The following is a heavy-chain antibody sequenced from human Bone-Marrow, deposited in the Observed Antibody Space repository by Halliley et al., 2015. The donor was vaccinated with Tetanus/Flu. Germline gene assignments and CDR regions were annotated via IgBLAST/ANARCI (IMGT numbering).Heavy chain of an antibody. J-gene: IGHJ4*02. CDR3: ARGPYYYDSSAYYPGPSYFDY. V-gene: IGHV4-59*09. D-gene: IGHD3-22*01. Sequence: GSTSYKPSLKSRAIISVVTSKNQISLKLNSVTAADTAVYHCARGPYYYDSSAYYPGPSYFDYWGQGTLVTVSS. CDR2: GST.